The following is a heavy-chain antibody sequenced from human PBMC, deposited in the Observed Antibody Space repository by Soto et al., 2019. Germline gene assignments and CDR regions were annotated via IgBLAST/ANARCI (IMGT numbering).Heavy chain of an antibody. CDR2: IYPGDSDT. CDR3: ARHISEWQQLGGRFDP. J-gene: IGHJ5*02. D-gene: IGHD6-13*01. Sequence: GESLKISCKGSGYSFTSYWIGWVRQMPGKGLEWMGIIYPGDSDTRYSPSFQGQVTISADKSISTAYLQWSSLKASDTAMYYCARHISEWQQLGGRFDPWGQGTLVTVSS. CDR1: GYSFTSYW. V-gene: IGHV5-51*01.